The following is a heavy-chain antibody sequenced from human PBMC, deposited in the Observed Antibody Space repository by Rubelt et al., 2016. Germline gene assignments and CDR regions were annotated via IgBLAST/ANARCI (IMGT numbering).Heavy chain of an antibody. CDR2: IIPILGIA. D-gene: IGHD3-22*01. CDR1: GGTFSSYA. V-gene: IGHV1-69*04. CDR3: ATAVTMIAQPWRDAFDI. J-gene: IGHJ3*02. Sequence: KKPGSSVKVSCKASGGTFSSYAISWVRQAPGQGLEWMGRIIPILGIANYAQKFQGRVTMTEDTSTDTAYMELSSLRSEDTAVYYCATAVTMIAQPWRDAFDIWGQGTMVTVSS.